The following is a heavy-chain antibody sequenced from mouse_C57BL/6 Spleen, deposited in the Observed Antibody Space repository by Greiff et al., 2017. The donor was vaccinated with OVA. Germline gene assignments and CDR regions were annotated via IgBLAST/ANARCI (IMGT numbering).Heavy chain of an antibody. D-gene: IGHD3-1*01. V-gene: IGHV5-17*01. CDR3: ARGDLGDEGFDY. CDR1: GFTFSDYG. Sequence: EVKLMESGGGLVKPGGSLKLSCAASGFTFSDYGMHWVRQAPEKGLEWVAYISSGSSTIYYADTVKGRFTISRDNAKNTLFLQMTSLRSEDTAMYYCARGDLGDEGFDYWGQGTTLTVSS. CDR2: ISSGSSTI. J-gene: IGHJ2*01.